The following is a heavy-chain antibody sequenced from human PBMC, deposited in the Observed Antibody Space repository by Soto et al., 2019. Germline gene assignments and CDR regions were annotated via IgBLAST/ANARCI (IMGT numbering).Heavy chain of an antibody. CDR2: TSYDGSNN. D-gene: IGHD3-16*01. J-gene: IGHJ4*02. Sequence: ESGGGVVQPGTSLRLSCVGSGFTFRSYVIHWVRQAPGKGLEWVALTSYDGSNNFYGDSVKGRFTISRDNSRNTVELQMDSLRREDTALYYCARWGTTGALDVWGQGTLVSVSS. CDR1: GFTFRSYV. CDR3: ARWGTTGALDV. V-gene: IGHV3-33*05.